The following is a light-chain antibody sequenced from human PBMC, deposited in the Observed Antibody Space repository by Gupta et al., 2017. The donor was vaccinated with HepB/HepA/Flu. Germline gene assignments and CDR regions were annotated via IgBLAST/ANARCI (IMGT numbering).Light chain of an antibody. CDR3: QQYNNWPPYT. J-gene: IGKJ2*01. CDR2: GAS. V-gene: IGKV3-15*01. CDR1: QSISSN. Sequence: EIVMTQSQATLSVSPGERATLSCRASQSISSNLVWYLQKPGQTPRLLIYGASTRATGIPARFSGSGSGTEFTLTISSLQSEDFAVYCCQQYNNWPPYTFGQGTKLEIK.